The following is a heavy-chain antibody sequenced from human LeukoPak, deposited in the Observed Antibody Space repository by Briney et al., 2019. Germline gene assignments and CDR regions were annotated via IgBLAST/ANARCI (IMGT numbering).Heavy chain of an antibody. D-gene: IGHD1-1*01. CDR2: IYYSGST. Sequence: SETLSLTCTVSGGSISSSSYYWGWIRQPPGKGLEWIGSIYYSGSTYYNPSLKSRVTISVDTSKNQFSLKLSSVTAADTAVYYCAGSWNAERSFDPWGQGTLVTVSS. CDR3: AGSWNAERSFDP. V-gene: IGHV4-39*07. CDR1: GGSISSSSYY. J-gene: IGHJ5*02.